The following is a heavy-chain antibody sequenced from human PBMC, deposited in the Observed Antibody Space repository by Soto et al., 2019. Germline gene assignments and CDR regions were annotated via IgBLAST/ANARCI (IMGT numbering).Heavy chain of an antibody. V-gene: IGHV4-31*03. CDR2: SYYTGSS. Sequence: SETLSLTCTVSGGSISSGGYYWSWIRQHPGKGLEWVGYSYYTGSSYYNPSLKSRVTISVDTSKNQLSLRLASVTAADTAVYYCARDLRGYSRYDYLDYWGQGIPVTVSS. CDR3: ARDLRGYSRYDYLDY. J-gene: IGHJ4*02. CDR1: GGSISSGGYY. D-gene: IGHD5-12*01.